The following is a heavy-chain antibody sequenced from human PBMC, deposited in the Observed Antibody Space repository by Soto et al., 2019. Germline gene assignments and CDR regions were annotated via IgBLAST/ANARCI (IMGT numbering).Heavy chain of an antibody. Sequence: GESLKISCKGSGYSFSDYWIGWVRQMLGKGLEWMGIIYPGDSDTIYSPSFQGQVTISADKSISTAYVQWSGLKASDTAVYYCARRGGSYQADYWGQGTLVTVSS. V-gene: IGHV5-51*01. CDR2: IYPGDSDT. J-gene: IGHJ4*02. CDR1: GYSFSDYW. D-gene: IGHD3-16*02. CDR3: ARRGGSYQADY.